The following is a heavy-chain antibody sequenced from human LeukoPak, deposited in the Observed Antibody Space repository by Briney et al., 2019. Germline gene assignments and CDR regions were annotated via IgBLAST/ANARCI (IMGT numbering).Heavy chain of an antibody. V-gene: IGHV3-30*04. J-gene: IGHJ4*02. CDR2: ISYDGSNK. CDR1: GFTFSSYA. Sequence: GGSLRLSCAASGFTFSSYAMHWVRQAPGKGLEWVAVISYDGSNKYYADSVKGRFTISRDNSKNTLYLQMNSLRAEDTAVYYCARGLWYYDSSGYYLAPDYWGQGTLVTVSS. D-gene: IGHD3-22*01. CDR3: ARGLWYYDSSGYYLAPDY.